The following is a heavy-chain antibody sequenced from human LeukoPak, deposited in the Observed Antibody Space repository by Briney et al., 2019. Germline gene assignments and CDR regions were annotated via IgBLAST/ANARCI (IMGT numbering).Heavy chain of an antibody. Sequence: SVKVSCKASGYTFTGYYIHWVRQAPGQGLEWMGGIIPIFGTANYAQKFQGRVTITTDESTSTAYMELSSLRSEDTAVYYCARTAQSCSSTSCYSHAFDIWGQGTMVTVSS. D-gene: IGHD2-2*02. CDR3: ARTAQSCSSTSCYSHAFDI. CDR1: GYTFTGYY. V-gene: IGHV1-69*05. CDR2: IIPIFGTA. J-gene: IGHJ3*02.